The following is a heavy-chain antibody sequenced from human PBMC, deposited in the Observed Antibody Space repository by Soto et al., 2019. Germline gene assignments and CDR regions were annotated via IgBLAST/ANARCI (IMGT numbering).Heavy chain of an antibody. CDR2: IIPILGIA. CDR3: VTIRHSELLGY. D-gene: IGHD1-26*01. Sequence: QVQLVQSGAEVKKPGSSVKVSCKASGGTFSSYTISWVRQAPGQGLEWMGRIIPILGIANYAQKFQGRVTITADKSTSTAYMELSSLRSEDTAVYYCVTIRHSELLGYWGQGTLVTVSS. V-gene: IGHV1-69*02. J-gene: IGHJ4*02. CDR1: GGTFSSYT.